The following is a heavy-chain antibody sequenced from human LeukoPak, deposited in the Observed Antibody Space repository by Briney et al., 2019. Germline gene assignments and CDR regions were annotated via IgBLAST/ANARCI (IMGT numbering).Heavy chain of an antibody. CDR3: GGLYNWNHQEYEAMDV. CDR2: INPNSGGT. V-gene: IGHV1-2*02. J-gene: IGHJ6*02. Sequence: ASVKLSCTPSGSTFTPYYMQWVRQAPGQGLEWMGWINPNSGGTNSAQKCQGRVSMIRDTSISKAYMELNRLRSDDTAVYDCGGLYNWNHQEYEAMDVWGQGTTVSV. CDR1: GSTFTPYY. D-gene: IGHD1-20*01.